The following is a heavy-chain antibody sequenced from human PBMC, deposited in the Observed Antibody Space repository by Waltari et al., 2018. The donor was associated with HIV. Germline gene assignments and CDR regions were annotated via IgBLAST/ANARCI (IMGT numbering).Heavy chain of an antibody. J-gene: IGHJ4*02. Sequence: QVQLVESGGGVVQPGRSLSRSCAASGFTFSRYGMHWFRQAPGKGLEWVVVIWYDGSNKYYADSVKGRFTISRDNSKNTLYLQMNSLRAEDTAVYYCARDRPNSSGRGPFDYWGQGTLVTVSS. V-gene: IGHV3-33*01. D-gene: IGHD6-19*01. CDR3: ARDRPNSSGRGPFDY. CDR2: IWYDGSNK. CDR1: GFTFSRYG.